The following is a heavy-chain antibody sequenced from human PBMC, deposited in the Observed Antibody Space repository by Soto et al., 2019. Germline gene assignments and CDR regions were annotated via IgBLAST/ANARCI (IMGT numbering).Heavy chain of an antibody. CDR1: GFTFSDYY. CDR3: ARVPDFGVVIPLGYYGMDV. J-gene: IGHJ6*02. V-gene: IGHV3-11*01. Sequence: VGSLRLSCAASGFTFSDYYMSWIRQAPGKGLEWVSYISSSGSTIYYADSVKGRFTISRDNAKNSLYLQMNSLRAEDTAVYYCARVPDFGVVIPLGYYGMDVWGQGTTVTVSS. D-gene: IGHD3-3*01. CDR2: ISSSGSTI.